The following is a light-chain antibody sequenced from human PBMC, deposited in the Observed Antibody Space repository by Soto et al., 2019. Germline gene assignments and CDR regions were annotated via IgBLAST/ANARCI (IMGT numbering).Light chain of an antibody. Sequence: DIQMTQSPSTLSASVGDRVSITCRASESISTWLAWYQQKPGKPPKLLIYKASSLETGVPSSFIGTGSWTEFTLTIGSLQPDDFATYYCQQYHSYPHTFGQGTKLEIK. CDR3: QQYHSYPHT. J-gene: IGKJ2*01. CDR2: KAS. V-gene: IGKV1-5*03. CDR1: ESISTW.